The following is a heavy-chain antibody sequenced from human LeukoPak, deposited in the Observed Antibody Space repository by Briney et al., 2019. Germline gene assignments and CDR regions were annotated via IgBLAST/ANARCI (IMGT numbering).Heavy chain of an antibody. CDR1: GYTFTSYY. CDR3: AKDGGELWFGELLSFPYYYYYMDV. J-gene: IGHJ6*03. CDR2: INPSGGST. V-gene: IGHV1-46*01. D-gene: IGHD3-10*01. Sequence: ASVKVSCKASGYTFTSYYMHWVRQAPGQGLEWMGIINPSGGSTSYAQKFQGRVTMTRDMSTSTVYMELSSLRSEDTAVYYCAKDGGELWFGELLSFPYYYYYMDVWGKGTTVTISS.